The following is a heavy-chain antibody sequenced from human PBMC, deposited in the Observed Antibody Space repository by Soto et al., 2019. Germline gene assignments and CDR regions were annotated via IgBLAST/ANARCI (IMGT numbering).Heavy chain of an antibody. CDR1: GFTFDDYA. Sequence: EVQLVESGGGLVQPGRSLRLSCAASGFTFDDYAMHWVRQVPGKGLEWVSGISWNGGFIGYGDSVKGRFTISRDNAKDSVYLEKNSLGTDDTAFYYCGKGSAHSGWFLHFHPWGQGTLVTVSS. J-gene: IGHJ1*01. CDR2: ISWNGGFI. D-gene: IGHD6-19*01. V-gene: IGHV3-9*01. CDR3: GKGSAHSGWFLHFHP.